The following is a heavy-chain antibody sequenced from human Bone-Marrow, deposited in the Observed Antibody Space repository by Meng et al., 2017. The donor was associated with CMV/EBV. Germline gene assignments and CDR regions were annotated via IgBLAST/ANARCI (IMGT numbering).Heavy chain of an antibody. Sequence: GESLKISCAASGFTFSSYWMSWVRQAPGKGLEWVANIKQDGSEKYYVDSVKGRFTISRDNAKNSLYLQMNSLRAEDTALYYCAKDKYSGTHGGVDVWGQGTTVTVSS. CDR1: GFTFSSYW. D-gene: IGHD1-26*01. J-gene: IGHJ6*02. CDR2: IKQDGSEK. V-gene: IGHV3-7*03. CDR3: AKDKYSGTHGGVDV.